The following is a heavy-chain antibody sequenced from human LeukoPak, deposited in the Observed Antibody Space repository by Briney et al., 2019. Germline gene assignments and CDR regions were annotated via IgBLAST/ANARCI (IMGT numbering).Heavy chain of an antibody. CDR1: GFTFSSYA. V-gene: IGHV3-23*01. J-gene: IGHJ4*02. CDR2: ITISGGST. D-gene: IGHD6-13*01. CDR3: AREEGSSRWGFDY. Sequence: GGSLRLSCAASGFTFSSYAMSWVRQAPGKGLEWVSAITISGGSTYYADSVKGRFTISRDNSKNTLYLQMNSLRAEDTAVYYCAREEGSSRWGFDYWGQGTLVTVSS.